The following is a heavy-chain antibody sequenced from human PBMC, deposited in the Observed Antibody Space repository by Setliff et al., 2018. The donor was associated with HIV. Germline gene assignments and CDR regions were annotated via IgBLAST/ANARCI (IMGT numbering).Heavy chain of an antibody. J-gene: IGHJ4*02. CDR2: INHSGRT. D-gene: IGHD3-22*01. CDR3: ARGGSDPYYSGSSGPYPPGY. CDR1: GGSFSGYY. Sequence: SETLSLTCAVYGGSFSGYYWSWIRQPPGKGLEWIGEINHSGRTNCNPSLKSRVTISVDTSKNQFSLKLSSVTAADTAVYSCARGGSDPYYSGSSGPYPPGYWGQGTLVTVSS. V-gene: IGHV4-34*01.